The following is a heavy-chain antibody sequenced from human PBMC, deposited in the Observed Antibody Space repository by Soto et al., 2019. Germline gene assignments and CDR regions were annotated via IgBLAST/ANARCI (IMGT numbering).Heavy chain of an antibody. Sequence: EVQLVESGGGLVKPGGSLRLSCAASGFTFSSYSMNWVRQAPGKGLEWVSSISSRSSYIYYADSVKGRFTISRDNAKNSLYLQMNSLRAEDTAVYYCARDYSSSGGMDVWGQGTTVTVSS. CDR2: ISSRSSYI. D-gene: IGHD6-6*01. CDR1: GFTFSSYS. CDR3: ARDYSSSGGMDV. J-gene: IGHJ6*02. V-gene: IGHV3-21*01.